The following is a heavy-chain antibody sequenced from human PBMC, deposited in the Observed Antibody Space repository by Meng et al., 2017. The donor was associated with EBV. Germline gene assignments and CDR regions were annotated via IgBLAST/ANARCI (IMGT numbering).Heavy chain of an antibody. CDR3: ARGPPVGVPGPGDY. CDR2: INVGVGYT. V-gene: IGHV1-3*01. D-gene: IGHD2-21*01. J-gene: IGHJ4*02. CDR1: GYAFTSYI. Sequence: GQLVQFGAEVKNPGASVKVSCKASGYAFTSYILHWVRQAPGQRLEWMGWINVGVGYTKYSQKFQGRVTISSDTSATTGYMELSSLRSEDTAVYYCARGPPVGVPGPGDYWGQGTLVTVSS.